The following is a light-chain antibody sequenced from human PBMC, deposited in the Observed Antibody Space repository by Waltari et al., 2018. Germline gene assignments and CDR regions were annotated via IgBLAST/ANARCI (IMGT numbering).Light chain of an antibody. Sequence: CRASQTISGSWLTWYQQKPGQAPSLLIYGASSRATAIPDRFSGSGSGTDFTLTISRLEPEDFAVYYCQQYDGSSVTFGGGTKVEIK. CDR3: QQYDGSSVT. CDR2: GAS. V-gene: IGKV3-20*01. CDR1: QTISGSW. J-gene: IGKJ4*01.